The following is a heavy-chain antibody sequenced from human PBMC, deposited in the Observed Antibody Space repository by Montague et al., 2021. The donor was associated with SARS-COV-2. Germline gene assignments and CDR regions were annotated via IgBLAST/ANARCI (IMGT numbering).Heavy chain of an antibody. D-gene: IGHD5-24*01. J-gene: IGHJ4*02. CDR1: TFALSTYE. CDR2: ITSSGTSI. CDR3: ARNKQLRGDMDV. Sequence: SLRLSCAASTFALSTYELNWVRQAPGEGLEWVSKITSSGTSIYYADSVKGRFTISRDDAKNSLYLQMNSLRAEDTGVYYCARNKQLRGDMDVWGQGTLVTVSS. V-gene: IGHV3-48*03.